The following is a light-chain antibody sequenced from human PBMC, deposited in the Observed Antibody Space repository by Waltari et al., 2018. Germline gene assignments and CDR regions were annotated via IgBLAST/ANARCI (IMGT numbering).Light chain of an antibody. J-gene: IGKJ4*01. CDR2: SEY. V-gene: IGKV3-11*01. Sequence: EIVVTQSPATLSLSPGETATLSCRTSQTVGAYLAWYQQKPGQAPKLRVHSEYFRAPGIPDRFSGSGSRTDFTLTISSLEPEDVGVYHCQQYSDLLTFGGGTKVEIK. CDR3: QQYSDLLT. CDR1: QTVGAY.